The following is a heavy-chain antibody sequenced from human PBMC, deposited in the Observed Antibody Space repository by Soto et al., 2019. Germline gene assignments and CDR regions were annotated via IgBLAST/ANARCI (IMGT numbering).Heavy chain of an antibody. V-gene: IGHV3-30-3*01. D-gene: IGHD3-22*01. CDR3: ARELTYYYDSSRGAFDI. J-gene: IGHJ3*02. CDR2: ISYDGSNK. CDR1: GFTFSSYA. Sequence: QVQLVESGGGVVQPGRSLRLSCAASGFTFSSYAMHWVRQAPGKGLEGVAVISYDGSNKTYADSVKGRFTLSRDNSKNPLYLQMNSLRAEDTAVYYCARELTYYYDSSRGAFDIWGQGTMVTVSS.